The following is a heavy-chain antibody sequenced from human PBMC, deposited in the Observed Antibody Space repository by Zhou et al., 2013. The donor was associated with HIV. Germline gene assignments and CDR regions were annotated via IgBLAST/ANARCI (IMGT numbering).Heavy chain of an antibody. CDR2: INPTSGGT. Sequence: TSVTVSCKASGYSFTGYYIHWLRQAPGQGLEWMGWINPTSGGTEYAQKLQGRVTMTRDTSISTAYMELSRLTSDDTAVYYCARGGSSGEYFQHWGQGTLVTVSS. CDR1: GYSFTGYY. D-gene: IGHD1-26*01. J-gene: IGHJ1*01. CDR3: ARGGSSGEYFQH. V-gene: IGHV1-2*02.